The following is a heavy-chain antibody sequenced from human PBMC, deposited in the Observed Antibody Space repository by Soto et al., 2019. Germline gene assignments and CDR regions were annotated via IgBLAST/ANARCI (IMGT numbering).Heavy chain of an antibody. Sequence: QLQLQESGPGLVKPSETLSLTCTVSGGSISSSSYYWGWIRQPPGKGLEWIGSIYYSGSTYYNPSLKRRVTLSVDTSKNQFSLKLSSVTAADTAVYYCARSLVGATTLGFDYWGQGTLVTVSS. CDR2: IYYSGST. D-gene: IGHD1-26*01. V-gene: IGHV4-39*01. J-gene: IGHJ4*02. CDR3: ARSLVGATTLGFDY. CDR1: GGSISSSSYY.